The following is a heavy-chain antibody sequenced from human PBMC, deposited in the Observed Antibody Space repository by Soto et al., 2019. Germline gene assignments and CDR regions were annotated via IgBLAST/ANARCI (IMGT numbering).Heavy chain of an antibody. J-gene: IGHJ3*01. CDR3: ARRLDDRADEGFDV. CDR1: GATFSTYT. V-gene: IGHV1-69*18. D-gene: IGHD3-16*01. Sequence: QVHLVQSGAEVRKPGSSVKVSCKTSGATFSTYTIYWVRQPLEQGLEWMGRIIPLFGTTRYAQNFQDRVTITAEESTSTTYMELSSLRAEDTALYYCARRLDDRADEGFDVWGEGTAVTVSA. CDR2: IIPLFGTT.